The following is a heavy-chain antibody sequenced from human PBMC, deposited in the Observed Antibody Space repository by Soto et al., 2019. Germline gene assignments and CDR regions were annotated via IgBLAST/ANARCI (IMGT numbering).Heavy chain of an antibody. CDR3: AKLTPTGQLPLDYYYYMDV. CDR2: ISGSGGST. Sequence: GGSLRLSCAASGFTFSSYAMSWVLQAPGKGLEWVSAISGSGGSTYYADSVKGRFTISRDNSKNTLYLQMNSLRAEDTAVYYCAKLTPTGQLPLDYYYYMDVWGKGTTVTVSS. CDR1: GFTFSSYA. J-gene: IGHJ6*03. D-gene: IGHD2-2*01. V-gene: IGHV3-23*01.